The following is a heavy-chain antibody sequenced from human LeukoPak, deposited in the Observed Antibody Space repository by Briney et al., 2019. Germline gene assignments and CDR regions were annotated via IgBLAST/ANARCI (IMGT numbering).Heavy chain of an antibody. CDR3: ARGPSITTVSYFQY. D-gene: IGHD1-14*01. V-gene: IGHV3-30*01. CDR1: GFTFSSYV. J-gene: IGHJ4*02. Sequence: GGSLRLSCAASGFTFSSYVMHWARQAPGKGLEWVAVISYDGSNTNYGDSVKGQFTISRDNLKNTLYLQMNSLRAEDTALYYCARGPSITTVSYFQYWGQGTLVTVSS. CDR2: ISYDGSNT.